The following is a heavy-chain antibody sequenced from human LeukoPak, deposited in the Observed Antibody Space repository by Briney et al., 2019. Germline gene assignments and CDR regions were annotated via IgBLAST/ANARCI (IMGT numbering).Heavy chain of an antibody. CDR3: ARHTYGGNSDFQH. D-gene: IGHD4-23*01. J-gene: IGHJ1*01. CDR2: IYHSGST. CDR1: CGSISSDY. V-gene: IGHV4-59*08. Sequence: SETLSLTCTVSCGSISSDYWSWIRQPPGKGLEWIGYIYHSGSTNYNPSLKSRVTISVDTSKNQFSLKLSSVTAADTAVYYCARHTYGGNSDFQHWGQGTLVTVSS.